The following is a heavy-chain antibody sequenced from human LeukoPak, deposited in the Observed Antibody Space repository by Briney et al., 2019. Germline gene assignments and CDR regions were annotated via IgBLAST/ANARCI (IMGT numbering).Heavy chain of an antibody. CDR3: ARRLVGATRSYYYYYMDV. CDR1: GGSISSYY. D-gene: IGHD1-26*01. V-gene: IGHV4-4*09. CDR2: IYTSGST. Sequence: SETLSLTCTVSGGSISSYYWSWIRQPPGKGLEWIGYIYTSGSTNYDPSLKSRVTISVDTSKNQFSLKLSSVTAADTAVYYCARRLVGATRSYYYYYMDVWGQGTLVTVSS. J-gene: IGHJ6*03.